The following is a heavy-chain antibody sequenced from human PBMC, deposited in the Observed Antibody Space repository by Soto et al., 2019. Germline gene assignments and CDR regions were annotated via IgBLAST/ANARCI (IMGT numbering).Heavy chain of an antibody. CDR2: IIPIFGTA. D-gene: IGHD1-26*01. V-gene: IGHV1-69*01. CDR3: ARDGGRHSGGMDY. J-gene: IGHJ4*02. CDR1: GGTFSSYS. Sequence: QVQLVQSGAEVKKPGSSVKVSCKAYGGTFSSYSINWVRHAPGQGLEWMGEIIPIFGTANYAQKFQGRVTINADESTSTAYMELSSLRSEDTDVYYCARDGGRHSGGMDYWGQGTLVTVSS.